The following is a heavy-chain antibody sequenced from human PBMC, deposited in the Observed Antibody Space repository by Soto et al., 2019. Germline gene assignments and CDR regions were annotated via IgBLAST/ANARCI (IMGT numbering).Heavy chain of an antibody. J-gene: IGHJ4*02. CDR1: GGSFSTYG. Sequence: QVQLVQSGAEVKKPGSSVKVSCKASGGSFSTYGINWVRLAPGQGLEWMGGIIPKFGTTNYAQKFRGRVTITADESTNTAYMELNYLRSEDTAVYFCASELDPYYGGNSLSLDYWGQGTLVTVSS. V-gene: IGHV1-69*13. CDR2: IIPKFGTT. CDR3: ASELDPYYGGNSLSLDY. D-gene: IGHD4-17*01.